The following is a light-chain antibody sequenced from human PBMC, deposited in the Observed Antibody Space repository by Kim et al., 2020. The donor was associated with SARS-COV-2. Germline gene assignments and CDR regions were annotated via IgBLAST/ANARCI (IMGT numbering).Light chain of an antibody. CDR2: GVT. J-gene: IGLJ1*01. V-gene: IGLV2-14*03. CDR1: SSDVGDYKF. Sequence: QSALTQPASVSGSPGQSITISCTGTSSDVGDYKFVSWYQQHPGKAPKLMIYGVTNRPSGVSNRFSGSKSGNTASLTISGLQAEDEADYYCSSYTSSSTSYVFGTGTKVTVL. CDR3: SSYTSSSTSYV.